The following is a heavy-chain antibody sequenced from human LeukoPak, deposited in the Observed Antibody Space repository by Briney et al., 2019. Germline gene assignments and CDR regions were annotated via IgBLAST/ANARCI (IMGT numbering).Heavy chain of an antibody. CDR1: GHTFTSYG. J-gene: IGHJ4*02. CDR2: VSAYNGNT. V-gene: IGHV1-18*01. Sequence: GASVKVSCKASGHTFTSYGISWVRQAPGQGLEWRGWVSAYNGNTNYAQKLQGRVTMTTDTSTSTAYMELRSLRSDDTAVYYCARDGWVVRGVIGELFDYWGQGTLVTVSS. CDR3: ARDGWVVRGVIGELFDY. D-gene: IGHD3-10*01.